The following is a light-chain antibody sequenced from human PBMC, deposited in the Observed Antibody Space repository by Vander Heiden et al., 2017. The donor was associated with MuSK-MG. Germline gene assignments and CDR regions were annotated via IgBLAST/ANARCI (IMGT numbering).Light chain of an antibody. Sequence: DIPMTQSPSSLSATVGDRVTITCQASQDISNYLNWYQQKPGKAPKLLIYDASNLETGVPSRFSGSGSGTDFTFTISSLQPEDIATYYCQQYVKLPITFGQGTRLEMK. J-gene: IGKJ5*01. CDR2: DAS. CDR3: QQYVKLPIT. V-gene: IGKV1-33*01. CDR1: QDISNY.